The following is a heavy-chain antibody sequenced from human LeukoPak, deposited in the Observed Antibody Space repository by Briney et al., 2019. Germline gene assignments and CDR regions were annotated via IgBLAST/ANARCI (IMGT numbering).Heavy chain of an antibody. Sequence: KPGESLKISCKGSGYSFTSYWIGWVRQMPGKGLEWMGIIYPGDSDTRYSPSFQGQVTISADNSITTAYLHWSSLKASDTAMYYCGKLGAYRSSWYGFFDYWGQGTLVTVSS. D-gene: IGHD6-13*01. CDR2: IYPGDSDT. V-gene: IGHV5-51*03. CDR3: GKLGAYRSSWYGFFDY. J-gene: IGHJ4*02. CDR1: GYSFTSYW.